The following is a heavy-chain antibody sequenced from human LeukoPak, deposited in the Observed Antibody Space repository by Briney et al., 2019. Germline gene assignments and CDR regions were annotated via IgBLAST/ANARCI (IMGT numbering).Heavy chain of an antibody. CDR1: GGSISSYY. D-gene: IGHD4-17*01. Sequence: SKTLSLTCTVSGGSISSYYWSWIRQPPGKGLEWIGYIYYSGSTNYNPSLKSRVTISVDTSKNQFSLKLSSVTAADTAVYYCARGVDYGDPLHFDYWGQGTLVTVSS. V-gene: IGHV4-59*01. CDR2: IYYSGST. J-gene: IGHJ4*02. CDR3: ARGVDYGDPLHFDY.